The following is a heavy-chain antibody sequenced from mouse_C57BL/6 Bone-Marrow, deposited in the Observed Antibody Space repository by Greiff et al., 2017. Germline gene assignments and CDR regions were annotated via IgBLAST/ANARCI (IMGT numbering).Heavy chain of an antibody. V-gene: IGHV1-26*01. CDR2: INPNNGGT. CDR3: EKGIYDYDEARDY. Sequence: VQLQQSGPELVKPGASVKISCKASGYTFTDYYMNWVKQSHGQSLEWIGDINPNNGGTSYNQKFTGKATLTVDNSSSTAYMELRSLTSEDSAVYYCEKGIYDYDEARDYWGQGTSVTVSS. J-gene: IGHJ4*01. CDR1: GYTFTDYY. D-gene: IGHD2-4*01.